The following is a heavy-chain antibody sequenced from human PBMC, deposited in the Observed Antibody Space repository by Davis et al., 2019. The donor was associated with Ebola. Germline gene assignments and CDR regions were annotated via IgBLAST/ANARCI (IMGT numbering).Heavy chain of an antibody. CDR2: INPNDGRT. CDR1: GYTFTNYY. D-gene: IGHD2-21*01. Sequence: AASVKVSCKASGYTFTNYYMHWVRQAPGQGLEWMGMINPNDGRTIYAQKFQGRVTVTRDTSTTTVYMDLRDLRSDDTAVYYCARDQIAFLPDYWGQGSLVTVSS. V-gene: IGHV1-46*01. J-gene: IGHJ4*02. CDR3: ARDQIAFLPDY.